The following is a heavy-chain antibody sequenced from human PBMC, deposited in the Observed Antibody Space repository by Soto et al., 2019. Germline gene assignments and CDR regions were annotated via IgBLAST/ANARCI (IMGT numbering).Heavy chain of an antibody. CDR1: GYTFTSYA. J-gene: IGHJ6*02. CDR3: AREWVGGSYPLSWDYYYGMDV. CDR2: INAGNGNT. D-gene: IGHD1-26*01. V-gene: IGHV1-3*05. Sequence: QVQLVQSGAEEKKPGASVKVSCKASGYTFTSYAMHWVRQAPGQRLEWMGWINAGNGNTKYSQKFQGRVTITRDTSASTAYMELSSLRSEDTAVYYCAREWVGGSYPLSWDYYYGMDVWGQGTTVTVSS.